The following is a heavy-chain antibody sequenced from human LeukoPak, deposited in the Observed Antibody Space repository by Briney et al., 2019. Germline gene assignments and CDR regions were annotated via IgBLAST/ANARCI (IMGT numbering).Heavy chain of an antibody. V-gene: IGHV3-43*01. D-gene: IGHD1-26*01. CDR2: ISWDGGST. CDR1: GFTFGDYS. CDR3: AKDTGSGTYSYYSDY. J-gene: IGHJ4*02. Sequence: PGGSLRLSCAASGFTFGDYSMHWVRQAPGKCLEWVSLISWDGGSTYYADSVKGRFTISRDNSKNSLYLHMNSLRTEDTALYYCAKDTGSGTYSYYSDYWGQGTLVTVSS.